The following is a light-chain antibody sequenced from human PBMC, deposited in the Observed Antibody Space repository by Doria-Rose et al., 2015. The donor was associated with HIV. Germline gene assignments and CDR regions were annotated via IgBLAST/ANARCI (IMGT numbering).Light chain of an antibody. CDR2: DGS. J-gene: IGKJ1*01. CDR1: QSFSSTY. CDR3: HQYGTSWT. Sequence: EIVMTQSPGTLSLSPGERATLSRRASQSFSSTYLAWYQQQPGQAPSLLIYDGSTRATGIPDRFSASGSGTDFTLTINRLEPEDFALYYCHQYGTSWTFGQGTKVEI. V-gene: IGKV3-20*01.